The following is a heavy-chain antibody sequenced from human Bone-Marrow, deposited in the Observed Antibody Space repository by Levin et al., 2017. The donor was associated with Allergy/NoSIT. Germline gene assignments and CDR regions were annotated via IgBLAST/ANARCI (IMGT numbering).Heavy chain of an antibody. CDR1: GYSFTLYH. D-gene: IGHD2-21*01. CDR3: VKGSLAVRDCPFDS. CDR2: INPGGGSA. V-gene: IGHV1-46*01. Sequence: ASVKVSCKASGYSFTLYHMHWVRQAPGQGLEWMGIINPGGGSANYAQKFQGRVTMTTDTSTSTVYLELSSLRSEDTAVYYCVKGSLAVRDCPFDSWGQGVLVTVSS. J-gene: IGHJ4*02.